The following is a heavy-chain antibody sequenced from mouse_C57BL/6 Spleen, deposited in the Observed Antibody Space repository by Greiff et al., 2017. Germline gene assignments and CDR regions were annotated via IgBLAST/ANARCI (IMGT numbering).Heavy chain of an antibody. CDR3: ASSRTWYFEV. CDR2: ISYDGSN. Sequence: ESGPGLVKPSQSLSLTCSVTGYSITSGYYWNWIRQFPGNKLELMGYISYDGSNNSNPSLKNRNSITRDTSKNQFFLKLKSVTTEDTATYYCASSRTWYFEVGGTGTTGTVSS. D-gene: IGHD6-1*01. CDR1: GYSITSGYY. J-gene: IGHJ1*03. V-gene: IGHV3-6*01.